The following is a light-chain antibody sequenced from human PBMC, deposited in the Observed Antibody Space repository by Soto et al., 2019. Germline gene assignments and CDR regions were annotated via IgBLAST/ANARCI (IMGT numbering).Light chain of an antibody. Sequence: EIVLTQSPGTLSLSPGERATLSCRASQNISNTYLAWYQQKPGQAPRLLIYGASNRATGIPERFSGGGSGTNFTLTISRLEPEDFAVYYCQQSGSSPRTFGQGTKVEIK. CDR3: QQSGSSPRT. J-gene: IGKJ1*01. CDR1: QNISNTY. V-gene: IGKV3-20*01. CDR2: GAS.